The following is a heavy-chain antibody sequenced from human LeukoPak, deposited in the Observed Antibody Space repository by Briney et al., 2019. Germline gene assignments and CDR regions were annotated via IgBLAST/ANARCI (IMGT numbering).Heavy chain of an antibody. Sequence: SETLSLTCTVSGGSTSSTSYYWGWIRQPPGKDLEWIGSIYSSGSTNYNPSLKSRVTISVDKSKNQFSLKLSSVTAADTAVYYCASMYYYDSSGYYLYWGQGTLVTVSS. J-gene: IGHJ4*02. CDR3: ASMYYYDSSGYYLY. D-gene: IGHD3-22*01. CDR2: IYSSGST. V-gene: IGHV4-39*07. CDR1: GGSTSSTSYY.